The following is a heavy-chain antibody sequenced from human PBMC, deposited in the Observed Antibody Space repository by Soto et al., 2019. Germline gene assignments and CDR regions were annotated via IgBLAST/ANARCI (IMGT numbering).Heavy chain of an antibody. Sequence: QVQLVESGGGLVKPGGSLRLSCVASGFTFSDYYMNWIRQAPGKGLEWVSYISSSGNTIYYADSVKGRFTISRDNAKNSLYLQMNSLRAEDTSVYYWASPGYGVYGDVYYYYAMAVWGKGTTVTVPS. D-gene: IGHD4-17*01. CDR3: ASPGYGVYGDVYYYYAMAV. CDR1: GFTFSDYY. V-gene: IGHV3-11*01. CDR2: ISSSGNTI. J-gene: IGHJ6*04.